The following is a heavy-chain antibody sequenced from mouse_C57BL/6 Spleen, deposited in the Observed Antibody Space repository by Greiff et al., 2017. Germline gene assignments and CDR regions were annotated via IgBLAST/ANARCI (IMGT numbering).Heavy chain of an antibody. V-gene: IGHV5-4*01. CDR3: AREGDGSSSFDY. J-gene: IGHJ2*01. CDR2: LSDGGSYT. D-gene: IGHD1-1*01. CDR1: GFTFSSYA. Sequence: EVQVVESGGGLVKPGGSLKLSCAASGFTFSSYAMSWVRQTPEQRLEWVATLSDGGSYTSYPDNVQGRFTISRDNAKNNLYLQMSHLKSEDTAMYYCAREGDGSSSFDYWGQGTTLTVSS.